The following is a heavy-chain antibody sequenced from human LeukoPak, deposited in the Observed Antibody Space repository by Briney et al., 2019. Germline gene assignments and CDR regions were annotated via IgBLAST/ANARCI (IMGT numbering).Heavy chain of an antibody. CDR3: ARDQATTVTSYYYYGMDV. V-gene: IGHV1-2*02. Sequence: VASVKVSCKASGYTFTGYYMHWVRQAPGQGLEWMGWISPNNGGANFAQKFQGSVTMTRDTSISTAYMELSSLTSDDTAVYYCARDQATTVTSYYYYGMDVWGQGTTVTVSS. CDR2: ISPNNGGA. CDR1: GYTFTGYY. D-gene: IGHD4-17*01. J-gene: IGHJ6*02.